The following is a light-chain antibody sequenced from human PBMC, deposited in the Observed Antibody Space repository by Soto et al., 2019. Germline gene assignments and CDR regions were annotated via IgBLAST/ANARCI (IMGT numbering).Light chain of an antibody. CDR3: QQYNVYPLT. CDR2: GTS. CDR1: QGISNY. J-gene: IGKJ4*01. Sequence: DIQMTQSPSSLSASVGDRVTITCRASQGISNYVAWFQQKPGKAPKSLVFGTSILQSGVPSRFSGSMSGTDFTLTISGLRPEDFATYYCQQYNVYPLTFGGGTKVEI. V-gene: IGKV1-16*01.